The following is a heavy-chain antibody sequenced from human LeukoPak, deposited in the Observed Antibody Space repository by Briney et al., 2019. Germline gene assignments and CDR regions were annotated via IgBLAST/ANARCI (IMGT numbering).Heavy chain of an antibody. Sequence: LSLTCAVYGGSFSGYYWSWIRQPPGKGLEWVSYISSSGTTIYYADSVKGRFTISRDNAKNSLYLQMNSLRAEDTAVYYCARDRCSSTSCYLAYDYWGQGTLVTVSS. CDR2: ISSSGTTI. CDR1: GGSFSGYY. J-gene: IGHJ4*02. CDR3: ARDRCSSTSCYLAYDY. D-gene: IGHD2-2*01. V-gene: IGHV3-11*04.